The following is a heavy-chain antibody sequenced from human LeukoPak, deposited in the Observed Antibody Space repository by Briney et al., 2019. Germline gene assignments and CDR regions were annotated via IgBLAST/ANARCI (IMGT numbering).Heavy chain of an antibody. CDR3: VKESSGGWSNFDY. CDR2: ISGSGGST. CDR1: GFTFSSYA. Sequence: GGSLRLSCAASGFTFSSYAMSWVRQAPGKGLEWVSAISGSGGSTYYADSVKGRFTISRDNSKNTLYLQMNSLIFEDTAVYYCVKESSGGWSNFDYWGQGTLVTVSS. V-gene: IGHV3-23*01. D-gene: IGHD6-19*01. J-gene: IGHJ4*02.